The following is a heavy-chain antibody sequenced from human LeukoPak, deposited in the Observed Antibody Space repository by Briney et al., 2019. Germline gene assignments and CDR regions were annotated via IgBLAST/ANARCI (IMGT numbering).Heavy chain of an antibody. CDR3: AKDSIPRIAVAGNFDY. J-gene: IGHJ4*02. CDR1: GFTFSDYY. D-gene: IGHD6-19*01. Sequence: GGSLRLSCAASGFTFSDYYMSWIRQAPGKGLEWVSYISSSGSTIYYADSVKGRFTISRDNSKNTLYLQMYSLRAEDTAVYYCAKDSIPRIAVAGNFDYWGQGTLVTVSS. V-gene: IGHV3-11*01. CDR2: ISSSGSTI.